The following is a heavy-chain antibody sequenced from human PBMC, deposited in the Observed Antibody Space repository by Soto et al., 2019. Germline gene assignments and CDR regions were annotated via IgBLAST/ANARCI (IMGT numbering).Heavy chain of an antibody. Sequence: SETLSLTCAVYGGXFSGYYWSWIRQPPGKGLEWIGEINHSGSTNYNPSLKSRVTISVDTSKNQFSLKLSSVTAADTAVYYCARGFHCSGGSCYGDFDYWGQGTLVTVSS. D-gene: IGHD2-15*01. CDR2: INHSGST. V-gene: IGHV4-34*01. J-gene: IGHJ4*02. CDR3: ARGFHCSGGSCYGDFDY. CDR1: GGXFSGYY.